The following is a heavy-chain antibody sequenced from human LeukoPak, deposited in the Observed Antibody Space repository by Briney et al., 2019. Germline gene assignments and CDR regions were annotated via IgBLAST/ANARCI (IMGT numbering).Heavy chain of an antibody. V-gene: IGHV3-23*01. CDR1: GFTFSNFA. D-gene: IGHD3-22*01. J-gene: IGHJ4*02. Sequence: PGGSLRLSCAASGFTFSNFAMTWVRQAPGKGLEWVSRVSGSGGSTYYADSVKGRFSISRDNSKNTLYLQMNSLRAEDTAVYYCARDSSGYGSFDYWGRGTLVTVSS. CDR3: ARDSSGYGSFDY. CDR2: VSGSGGST.